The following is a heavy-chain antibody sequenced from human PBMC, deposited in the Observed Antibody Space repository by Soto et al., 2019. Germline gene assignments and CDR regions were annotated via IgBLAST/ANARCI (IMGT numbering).Heavy chain of an antibody. D-gene: IGHD3-16*01. J-gene: IGHJ6*02. Sequence: EVQLVESGGGLVQPGGSLRLSCAASGFTFSSCEMNWVRQAPGKGLEWVSYISSSGSTIYYADSVKGRFTISRDNAKNSLCLQMNSLSAEDTAVYYCAREDEGEYHYYGMDVWGQGTTVTVSS. CDR1: GFTFSSCE. CDR3: AREDEGEYHYYGMDV. CDR2: ISSSGSTI. V-gene: IGHV3-48*03.